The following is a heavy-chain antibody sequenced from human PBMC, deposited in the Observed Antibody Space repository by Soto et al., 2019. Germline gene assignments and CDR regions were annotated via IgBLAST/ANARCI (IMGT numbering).Heavy chain of an antibody. Sequence: EVQLVESGGGLVQPGGSLRLSCAASGFTFNSYYMTWVRQAPGKGLEWVANIRQDGSDKYYVGSVKGRFTISRDNAKKSLYLQMNSLRAEDTAVYYCAGKRGGPTTSAFDIWGQGTMVTVSS. CDR1: GFTFNSYY. D-gene: IGHD1-26*01. J-gene: IGHJ3*02. V-gene: IGHV3-7*04. CDR2: IRQDGSDK. CDR3: AGKRGGPTTSAFDI.